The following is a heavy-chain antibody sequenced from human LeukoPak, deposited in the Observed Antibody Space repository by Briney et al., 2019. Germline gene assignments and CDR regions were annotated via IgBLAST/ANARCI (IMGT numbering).Heavy chain of an antibody. Sequence: GGFLRLSCAASEFTFGSYAMQWVRQAPGKGLEWVSGLSTSGGSTWYSDSVKGRFTISRDNSKNTLYLQMNSLRAEDTAVYFCARASTTVPNLLDNWGQGTLVTVSS. CDR2: LSTSGGST. J-gene: IGHJ4*02. D-gene: IGHD4-17*01. V-gene: IGHV3-23*01. CDR3: ARASTTVPNLLDN. CDR1: EFTFGSYA.